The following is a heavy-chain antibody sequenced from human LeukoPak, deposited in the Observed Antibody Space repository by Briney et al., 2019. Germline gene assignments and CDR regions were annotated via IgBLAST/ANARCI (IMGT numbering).Heavy chain of an antibody. CDR3: ATEFWYRFDY. Sequence: PGGSLRLSCITSGFNFRRYNMAWVRQAPGKGLEWLATFAWDESAIEYADSVRGRFTISRDNAKNSVHLQMTGLRAEDMAVYFCATEFWYRFDYWGQGLLVTVSS. J-gene: IGHJ4*02. D-gene: IGHD3-3*01. CDR2: FAWDESAI. CDR1: GFNFRRYN. V-gene: IGHV3-7*01.